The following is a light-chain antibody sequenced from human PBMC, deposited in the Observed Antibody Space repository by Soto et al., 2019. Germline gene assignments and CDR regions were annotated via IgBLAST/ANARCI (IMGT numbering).Light chain of an antibody. V-gene: IGKV3-20*01. CDR2: GAS. CDR3: QQYGSSPWT. Sequence: EHVLTQSPGTLSLSPGERATLSCRASQSVSSSYAAWYQQKPGQPPRLLIYGASSRATGIPDRFSGSGSGTDFTLTISRLEPEDVAVYYCQQYGSSPWTFGQGTKVDIK. J-gene: IGKJ1*01. CDR1: QSVSSSY.